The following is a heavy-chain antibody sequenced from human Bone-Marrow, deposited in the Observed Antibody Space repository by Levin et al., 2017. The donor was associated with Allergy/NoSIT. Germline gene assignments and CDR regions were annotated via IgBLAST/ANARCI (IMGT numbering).Heavy chain of an antibody. CDR3: ARGSSGRTPPGGIAARRPDGVYYYDGMDV. J-gene: IGHJ6*02. V-gene: IGHV4-59*01. CDR1: GGSISSYY. Sequence: NPSETLSLTCTVSGGSISSYYWSWIRQPPGKGLEWIGYIYYSGSTNYNPSLKSRVTISVDTSKNQFSLKLSSVTAADTAVYYCARGSSGRTPPGGIAARRPDGVYYYDGMDVWGQGTTVTVSS. D-gene: IGHD6-6*01. CDR2: IYYSGST.